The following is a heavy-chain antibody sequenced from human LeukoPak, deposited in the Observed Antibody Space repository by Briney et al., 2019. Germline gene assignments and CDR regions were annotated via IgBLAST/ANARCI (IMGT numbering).Heavy chain of an antibody. CDR2: SHYIGTT. CDR3: ARVRLYSSGWSDYYYYYYMDV. D-gene: IGHD6-19*01. J-gene: IGHJ6*03. CDR1: GDSISSYY. V-gene: IGHV4-59*01. Sequence: SETLSLTCTVSGDSISSYYWSWIRQPPGKGLEWIGYSHYIGTTNYNPSLRTRVTISVDTSKNQFSLKLSSVTAADTAVYYCARVRLYSSGWSDYYYYYYMDVWGKGTTVTVSS.